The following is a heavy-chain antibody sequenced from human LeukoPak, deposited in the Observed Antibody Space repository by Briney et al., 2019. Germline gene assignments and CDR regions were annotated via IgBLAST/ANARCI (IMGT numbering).Heavy chain of an antibody. J-gene: IGHJ3*02. V-gene: IGHV4-38-2*01. CDR1: GYSISSGYY. CDR2: IYHSGST. Sequence: SSETLSPTCAISGYSISSGYYWGWIRQPPGKGMEWIGSIYHSGSTYYNPSLKSRVTISVDTSKNQFSLKLSSVTAADTAVYYCARHLTRYFWSGNDAFDIWGQGTMVTVSS. CDR3: ARHLTRYFWSGNDAFDI. D-gene: IGHD3-3*01.